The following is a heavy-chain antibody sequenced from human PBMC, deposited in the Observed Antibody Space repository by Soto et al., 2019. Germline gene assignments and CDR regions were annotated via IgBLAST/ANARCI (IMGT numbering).Heavy chain of an antibody. J-gene: IGHJ4*02. CDR3: ARGSPSQLVLLRPTVVKLDY. CDR1: GGSISSGGYY. V-gene: IGHV4-31*03. Sequence: SETLSLTCTVSGGSISSGGYYWSWIRQHPGKGLEWIGEINHSGSTNYNPSLKSRVTISVDTSKNQFSLKLSSVTAADTAVYYCARGSPSQLVLLRPTVVKLDYWGQGTLVTVSS. D-gene: IGHD4-17*01. CDR2: INHSGST.